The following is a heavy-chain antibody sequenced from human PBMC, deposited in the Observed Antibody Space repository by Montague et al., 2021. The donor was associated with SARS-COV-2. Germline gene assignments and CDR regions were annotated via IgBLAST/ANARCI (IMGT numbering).Heavy chain of an antibody. D-gene: IGHD3-3*01. CDR3: ARDQTVLEWIGYGMDV. J-gene: IGHJ6*02. CDR2: INHSGST. Sequence: SETLSLTCAVYGGSFSGYYWSWIRQPPGKGLEWIGEINHSGSTNYNPSLKSRVTISVDTSKNQFSLELSSVTAADTAVYYCARDQTVLEWIGYGMDVWGPGATVTVSS. CDR1: GGSFSGYY. V-gene: IGHV4-34*01.